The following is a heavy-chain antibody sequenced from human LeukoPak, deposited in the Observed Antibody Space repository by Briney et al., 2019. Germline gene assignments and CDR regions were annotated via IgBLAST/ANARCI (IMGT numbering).Heavy chain of an antibody. V-gene: IGHV4-30-4*01. CDR2: IYYSGST. CDR3: ARGLGFGELFLDY. CDR1: GGAISSGGFY. J-gene: IGHJ4*02. Sequence: SEALSLTCTVSGGAISSGGFYWGWVRPPPGEGLGWVGYIYYSGSTYYNPSLKSRVTISVDTSKNQFSLKLSSVTAADTAVYYCARGLGFGELFLDYWGQGTLVTVSS. D-gene: IGHD3-10*01.